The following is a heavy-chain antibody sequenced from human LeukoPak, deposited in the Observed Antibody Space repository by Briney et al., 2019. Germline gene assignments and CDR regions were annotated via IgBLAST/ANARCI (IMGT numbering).Heavy chain of an antibody. J-gene: IGHJ4*02. CDR3: AKLTAMIVVVPIGY. Sequence: PGGSLRLSCAASGFTFSSYAMSWVRQAPGKGLEWVSAISGSGGSTYYADSVKGRFTISRDNSKNTLYLQMNSLRAEDTAVYYCAKLTAMIVVVPIGYWGQGTLVTVSS. CDR1: GFTFSSYA. V-gene: IGHV3-23*01. CDR2: ISGSGGST. D-gene: IGHD3-22*01.